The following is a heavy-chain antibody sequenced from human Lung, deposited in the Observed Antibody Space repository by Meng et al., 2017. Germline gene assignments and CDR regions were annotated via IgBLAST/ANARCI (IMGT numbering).Heavy chain of an antibody. D-gene: IGHD4-11*01. J-gene: IGHJ4*02. Sequence: QGQLQHWGAGLLKPSENLCLACVVSCGSFSDYYWSWIRQPPGKGLEWIGEINHSGSTNYNPSLESRATISVDTSQNNLSLKLSSVTAADSAVYYCARGPTTMAHDFDYWGQGTLVTVSS. CDR3: ARGPTTMAHDFDY. CDR1: CGSFSDYY. V-gene: IGHV4-34*01. CDR2: INHSGST.